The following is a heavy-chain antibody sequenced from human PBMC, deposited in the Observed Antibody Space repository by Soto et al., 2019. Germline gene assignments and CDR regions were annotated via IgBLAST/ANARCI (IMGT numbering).Heavy chain of an antibody. CDR1: GDSISTSNYY. D-gene: IGHD3-3*01. Sequence: SETLSLTCSVSGDSISTSNYYWGWIRQPPGKGLEWIGHLFYSGGTYYNPPLKSRVSISVDTSKNEFSLRLSSVTAADTAIYYCATRITVFGLLIPPFDPWGQGTQVTVS. CDR3: ATRITVFGLLIPPFDP. CDR2: LFYSGGT. J-gene: IGHJ5*02. V-gene: IGHV4-39*01.